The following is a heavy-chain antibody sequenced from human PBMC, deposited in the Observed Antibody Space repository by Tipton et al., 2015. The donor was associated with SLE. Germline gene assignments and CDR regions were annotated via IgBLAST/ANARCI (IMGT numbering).Heavy chain of an antibody. CDR2: ISWNGDET. J-gene: IGHJ3*01. V-gene: IGHV3-9*01. CDR3: AKDVLVAARRFGAFDF. CDR1: GVRFEDYA. D-gene: IGHD6-6*01. Sequence: RSLRLSCAASGVRFEDYAMHWVRQVPGKGLEWVSGISWNGDETGYAGSVKGRFTISRDNTKNSLYLQMNSLRVDDTAFYYCAKDVLVAARRFGAFDFWGRGTMVSVSS.